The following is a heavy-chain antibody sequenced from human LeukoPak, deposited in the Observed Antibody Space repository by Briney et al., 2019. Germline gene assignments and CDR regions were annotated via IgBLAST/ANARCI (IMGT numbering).Heavy chain of an antibody. CDR3: ARGTSTGFDV. Sequence: SETLSLTCTVSGGSINSYYWGWIRQPPGRGLDWAGYIFYSGTTNYNPSLKSRVTLSIDTSKNHFSLKMTSVTAADAAIYYCARGTSTGFDVWGHGTLVTVSS. V-gene: IGHV4-59*01. D-gene: IGHD2-2*01. CDR2: IFYSGTT. CDR1: GGSINSYY. J-gene: IGHJ4*01.